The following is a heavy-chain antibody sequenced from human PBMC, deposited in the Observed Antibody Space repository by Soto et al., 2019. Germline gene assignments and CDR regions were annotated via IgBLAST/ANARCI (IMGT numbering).Heavy chain of an antibody. V-gene: IGHV1-3*04. D-gene: IGHD3-22*01. CDR1: GYTFNNYA. J-gene: IGHJ5*02. CDR2: INTGNGNT. CDR3: ARWSRDYDSSGYDLGGFDP. Sequence: ASVKVSCKAYGYTFNNYAMHWVRQAPGQRREWMGWINTGNGNTKYSQKFQGRVTITRDTSATSASTVYMEVSSLRSEDTAVYYCARWSRDYDSSGYDLGGFDPWGQGTLVTVPQ.